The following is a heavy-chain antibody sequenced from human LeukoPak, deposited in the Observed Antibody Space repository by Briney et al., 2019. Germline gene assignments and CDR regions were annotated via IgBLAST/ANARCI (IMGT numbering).Heavy chain of an antibody. D-gene: IGHD1-26*01. CDR1: GFTFSSYG. V-gene: IGHV3-30*18. CDR3: AKAASGSYYYVRYYYGMDV. Sequence: PGRSLRLSCAASGFTFSSYGMHWVRQAPGKGLEWVAVISYDGSNKYYADSVKGRFTTSRDNSKNTLYLQMNSLRAEDTAVYYCAKAASGSYYYVRYYYGMDVWGQGTTVTVSS. J-gene: IGHJ6*02. CDR2: ISYDGSNK.